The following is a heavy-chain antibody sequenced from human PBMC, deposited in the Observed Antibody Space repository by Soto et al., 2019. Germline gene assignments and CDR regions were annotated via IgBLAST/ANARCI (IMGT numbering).Heavy chain of an antibody. CDR3: ARGHEYGGNSDAFDI. D-gene: IGHD4-17*01. CDR1: GGTSTPSF. V-gene: IGHV1-69*14. J-gene: IGHJ3*02. CDR2: ILPVFGTA. Sequence: QVHLVQSGAEVKKPGSSVKVSCKASGGTSTPSFFTWPRQAPGKRLEWMGNILPVFGTADYAQKFRDRVTITADKSTNTAYMELRSLFSEDAAVYYCARGHEYGGNSDAFDIWGQGTVVTVSS.